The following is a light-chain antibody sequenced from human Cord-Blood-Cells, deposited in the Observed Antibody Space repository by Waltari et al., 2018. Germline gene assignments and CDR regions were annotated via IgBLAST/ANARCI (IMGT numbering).Light chain of an antibody. CDR3: CSYAGSSTYV. Sequence: QSALTQPASVSGSPGQSITISCTGTSSDFGSYYLFSWYQQHPGKAPKLMIYEGSKRPSGVSNRFSGSKSGNTASLTISGLQAEDEADYYCCSYAGSSTYVFGTGTKVTVL. V-gene: IGLV2-23*01. CDR1: SSDFGSYYL. J-gene: IGLJ1*01. CDR2: EGS.